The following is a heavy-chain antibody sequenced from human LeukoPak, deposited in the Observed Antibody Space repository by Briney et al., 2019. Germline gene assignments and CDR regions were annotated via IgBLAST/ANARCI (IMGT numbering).Heavy chain of an antibody. Sequence: GESLKISCKGSGYIFTSYWIGWVRQMPGTGLEWMGIIYPGDSDTRYSPSFQGQVTISADKSISTAYLQWSSLKASATAMYYCARPYSSYWYFDYWGQGTLVTVS. CDR3: ARPYSSYWYFDY. D-gene: IGHD6-6*01. V-gene: IGHV5-51*01. J-gene: IGHJ4*02. CDR1: GYIFTSYW. CDR2: IYPGDSDT.